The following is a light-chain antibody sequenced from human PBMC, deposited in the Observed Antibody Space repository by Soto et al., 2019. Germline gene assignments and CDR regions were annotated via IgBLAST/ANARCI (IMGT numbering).Light chain of an antibody. CDR2: AAS. Sequence: ASQMTQSPSSQSASVGDRVTITCRASQAIRNDLGWYQQKPGKAPKLLIYAASSLQSGVPSRFSGSGSGTDFTLTISSLQAEDFATYYCLQDYNYPPTFGQGTRLEI. V-gene: IGKV1-6*02. CDR1: QAIRND. CDR3: LQDYNYPPT. J-gene: IGKJ5*01.